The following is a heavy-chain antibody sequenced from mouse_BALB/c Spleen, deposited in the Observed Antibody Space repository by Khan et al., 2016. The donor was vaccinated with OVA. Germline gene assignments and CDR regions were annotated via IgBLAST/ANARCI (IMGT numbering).Heavy chain of an antibody. J-gene: IGHJ4*01. V-gene: IGHV2-6-5*01. D-gene: IGHD1-1*02. CDR2: IWGGGTT. Sequence: QVQLKQSGPGLVAPSQSLSITCTVSGFSLTDYGVSWIRQPPGKGLEWLGLIWGGGTTYYNSVLNSRLSISKDNSKSQVFLKVNSLQTDDTAMYYCAKLLWSHYYALDYWGQGTSGTGSS. CDR3: AKLLWSHYYALDY. CDR1: GFSLTDYG.